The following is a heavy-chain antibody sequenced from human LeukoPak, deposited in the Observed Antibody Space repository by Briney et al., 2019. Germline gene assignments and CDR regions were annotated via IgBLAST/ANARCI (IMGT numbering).Heavy chain of an antibody. J-gene: IGHJ3*01. CDR3: ARDFGPRLYAFDV. D-gene: IGHD3-16*01. CDR2: ISVSSRNVI. V-gene: IGHV3-48*04. Sequence: GGSLRLSCAASGLTFSSYSMNWVRQAPGKGLEWLSYISVSSRNVIDYADSVKGRFTISRDDAKNSLYLQMNSLRAEDTAVYFCARDFGPRLYAFDVWGQGTMITVSS. CDR1: GLTFSSYS.